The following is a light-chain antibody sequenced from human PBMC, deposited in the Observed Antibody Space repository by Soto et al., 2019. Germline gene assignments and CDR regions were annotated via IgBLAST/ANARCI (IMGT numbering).Light chain of an antibody. CDR3: QHYYSSVWT. V-gene: IGKV3-20*01. Sequence: EMVLTQSPGPLSLSPGDRATLSCRASQSVSSTYLAWYQQKPGQAPRLLIYDASSRATGIPDRFSGSGSGTDFTLTISRLEPEDFAVYYCQHYYSSVWTFGQGTQVEIK. CDR1: QSVSSTY. J-gene: IGKJ1*01. CDR2: DAS.